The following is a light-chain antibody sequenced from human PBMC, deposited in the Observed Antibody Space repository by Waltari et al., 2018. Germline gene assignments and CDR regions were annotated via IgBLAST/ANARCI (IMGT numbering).Light chain of an antibody. J-gene: IGKJ1*01. CDR1: QSVSTF. V-gene: IGKV3-11*01. Sequence: EIVLTQSPATLSLSPGERATLACRASQSVSTFLAWYQQKPGQAPRLLIYDASNRATGIPARFSGSGSGTDFTLTISSLEPEDFAVYYCQQRSTWTFGQGTTVEIK. CDR2: DAS. CDR3: QQRSTWT.